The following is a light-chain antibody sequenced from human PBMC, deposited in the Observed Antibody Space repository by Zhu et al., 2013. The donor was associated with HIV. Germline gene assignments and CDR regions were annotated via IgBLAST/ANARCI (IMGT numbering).Light chain of an antibody. CDR3: QQYYNWPT. CDR2: GAS. Sequence: EIVMTQSPATLSVSPGERVTLSCRASQSVSNNLAWYQQNPGQAPRLLIYGASTRATDIPRGFSGSGSGTEFTLTISSLQSEDFAVYYCQQYYNWPTFGQGTRLEIK. J-gene: IGKJ5*01. V-gene: IGKV3-15*01. CDR1: QSVSNN.